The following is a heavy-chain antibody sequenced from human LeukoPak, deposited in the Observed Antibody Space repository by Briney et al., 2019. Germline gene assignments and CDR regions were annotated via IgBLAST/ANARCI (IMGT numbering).Heavy chain of an antibody. CDR2: IYYSGST. CDR1: GGFISSSSYY. D-gene: IGHD3-9*01. J-gene: IGHJ5*02. CDR3: ARAPYYDILTGPLNWFDP. V-gene: IGHV4-39*07. Sequence: PSETLSLTCTVSGGFISSSSYYWGWIRQPPGKGLEWIGSIYYSGSTYYNPSLKSRVTISVDTSKNQFSLKLSSVAAADTAVYYCARAPYYDILTGPLNWFDPWGQGTLVTVSS.